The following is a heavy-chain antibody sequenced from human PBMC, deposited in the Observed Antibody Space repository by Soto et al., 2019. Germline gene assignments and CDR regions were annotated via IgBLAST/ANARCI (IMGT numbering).Heavy chain of an antibody. CDR2: INSDGSST. D-gene: IGHD3-22*01. J-gene: IGHJ4*02. CDR3: AKDEYYYSRSGYYIFDS. V-gene: IGHV3-74*01. CDR1: GFTFSSYW. Sequence: PGGSLRLSCAASGFTFSSYWMHWVRQAPGKGLVWASRINSDGSSTSYADSVKGRFTISRDNSKNTLYLQMNSLRPEDTALYYCAKDEYYYSRSGYYIFDSWGQGTLVTVSS.